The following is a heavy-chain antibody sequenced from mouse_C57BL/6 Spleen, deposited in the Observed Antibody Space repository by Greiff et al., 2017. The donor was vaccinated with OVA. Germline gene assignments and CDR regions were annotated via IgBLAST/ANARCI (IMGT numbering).Heavy chain of an antibody. CDR3: STWGTTVVALDC. CDR1: GFNIKDYY. V-gene: IGHV14-1*01. D-gene: IGHD1-1*01. CDR2: IDPEDGDT. Sequence: EVKLMESGAELVRPGASVKLSCTASGFNIKDYYMHWVKQRPEQGLEWIGRIDPEDGDTEYAPKFQGKATMTADTSSNTVYLQISSLTSEDTAVYYCSTWGTTVVALDCWGQGTTLTVSS. J-gene: IGHJ2*01.